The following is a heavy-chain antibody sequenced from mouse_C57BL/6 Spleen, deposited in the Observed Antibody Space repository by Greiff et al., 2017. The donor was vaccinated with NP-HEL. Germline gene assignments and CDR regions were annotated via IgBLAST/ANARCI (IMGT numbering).Heavy chain of an antibody. CDR3: TTGGGGFYSNYEDY. Sequence: VQLQQSGAELVRPGASVKLSCTASGFNIKDDYMHWVKQRPEQGLEWIGWIDPENGDTEYASKFQGKATITADTSSNTAYLQLSSLTSEDTAVYYGTTGGGGFYSNYEDYWGQGTSVTVSS. J-gene: IGHJ4*01. V-gene: IGHV14-4*01. CDR1: GFNIKDDY. D-gene: IGHD2-5*01. CDR2: IDPENGDT.